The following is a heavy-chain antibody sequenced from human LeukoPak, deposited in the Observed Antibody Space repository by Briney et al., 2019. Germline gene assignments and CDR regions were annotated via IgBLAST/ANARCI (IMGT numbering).Heavy chain of an antibody. V-gene: IGHV3-11*01. CDR1: GFAFSDYY. J-gene: IGHJ4*02. CDR2: ISSSGSDK. CDR3: AKCITIFGVVRYFDY. Sequence: GGSLRLSCEASGFAFSDYYISWIRRTQGKGLEWISYISSSGSDKYYIDSVKGRFTVSRDNTKNTVELQMNSLRAEDTATYYCAKCITIFGVVRYFDYWGQGTLVIVSS. D-gene: IGHD3-3*01.